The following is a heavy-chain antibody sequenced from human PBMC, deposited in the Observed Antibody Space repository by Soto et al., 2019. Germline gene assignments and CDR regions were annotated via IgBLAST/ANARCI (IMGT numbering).Heavy chain of an antibody. V-gene: IGHV3-23*01. D-gene: IGHD6-13*01. J-gene: IGHJ4*02. CDR1: GFPFSNYA. CDR3: AKFVQVSGTDY. Sequence: GSLRLSCEASGFPFSNYAMSWVRQAPGNGLECVSAISDSGGGTYYADSVKGRFTISRDNSRNTLYLQMNSLSAEDTAIYYCAKFVQVSGTDYWGQGTQVTVSS. CDR2: ISDSGGGT.